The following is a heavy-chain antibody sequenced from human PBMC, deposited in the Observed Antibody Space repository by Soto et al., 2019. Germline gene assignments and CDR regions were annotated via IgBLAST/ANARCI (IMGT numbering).Heavy chain of an antibody. CDR1: GYTLSSYD. Sequence: QVQLVQSGAEVKKPGASVKVSCRASGYTLSSYDITWVRQTTGTGLEWLGWMNPNSGKSGHAQKFQGRVTMTRDTTRSTANMDLSRLRSSDKAASYCAIAARAVGDYDYGMYSCGQGTPVTVSS. V-gene: IGHV1-8*02. CDR2: MNPNSGKS. J-gene: IGHJ6*01. CDR3: AIAARAVGDYDYGMYS. D-gene: IGHD6-6*01.